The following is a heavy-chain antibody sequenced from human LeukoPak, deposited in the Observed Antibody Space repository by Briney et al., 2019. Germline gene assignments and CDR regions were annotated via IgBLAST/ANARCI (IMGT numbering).Heavy chain of an antibody. CDR1: GGSINGYY. CDR3: ARDSRDYGERAFDI. J-gene: IGHJ3*02. D-gene: IGHD4-17*01. Sequence: SETLSLTCTVSGGSINGYYWSWVRQPPGKGLEWIGYIYYSGSTSYNTSLKSRVTISVDTSKNQFSLKLSSVTAADTAVYYCARDSRDYGERAFDIWGQGTVVTVSS. V-gene: IGHV4-59*01. CDR2: IYYSGST.